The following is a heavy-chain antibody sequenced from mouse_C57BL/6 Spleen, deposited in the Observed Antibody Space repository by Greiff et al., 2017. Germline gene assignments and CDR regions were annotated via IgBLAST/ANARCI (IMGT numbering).Heavy chain of an antibody. CDR2: ISDGGSYT. D-gene: IGHD2-5*01. CDR1: GFTFSRYA. V-gene: IGHV5-4*03. CDR3: ASYSNYGYFDV. J-gene: IGHJ1*03. Sequence: EVKLMESGGGLVKPGGSLKLSCAASGFTFSRYAMSWVRQTPEKRLEWVATISDGGSYTYYPDNVKGRFTISRDNAKNNLYLQMSHLKSEDTAMYYCASYSNYGYFDVWGTGTTVTVSS.